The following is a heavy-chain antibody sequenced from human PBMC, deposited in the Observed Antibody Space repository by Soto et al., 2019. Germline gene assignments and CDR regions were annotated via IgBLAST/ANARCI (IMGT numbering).Heavy chain of an antibody. V-gene: IGHV5-51*01. CDR3: ARHGFYGDYSSNYFDP. J-gene: IGHJ5*02. Sequence: GESLKISCKGSGYSFTNYWIAWVRQMPGKGLEYMGIIYPSDSDTRYSPSFQGQVTISADKSISTAYLQWSGLKASDTAIYYCARHGFYGDYSSNYFDPWGQGTLVTVSS. CDR1: GYSFTNYW. CDR2: IYPSDSDT. D-gene: IGHD4-17*01.